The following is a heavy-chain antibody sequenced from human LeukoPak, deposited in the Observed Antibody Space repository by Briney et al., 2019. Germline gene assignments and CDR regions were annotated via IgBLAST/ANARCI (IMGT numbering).Heavy chain of an antibody. Sequence: GGSLRLSCAASGFTFSSYSMSSVREAPGKGLESVSNIKQDGREKYYVDTVKGRFTISRENAKNSVYLQLNSLRAEDTAVYYRARDGGFDTTYYYYYYGMDVWGKGTTVTVSS. D-gene: IGHD3-16*01. J-gene: IGHJ6*04. V-gene: IGHV3-7*03. CDR3: ARDGGFDTTYYYYYYGMDV. CDR2: IKQDGREK. CDR1: GFTFSSYS.